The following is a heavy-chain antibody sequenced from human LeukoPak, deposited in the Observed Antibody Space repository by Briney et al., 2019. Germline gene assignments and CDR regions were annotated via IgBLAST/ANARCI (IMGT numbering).Heavy chain of an antibody. V-gene: IGHV1-8*01. CDR1: GYTFVSYD. D-gene: IGHD7-27*01. Sequence: ASVKVSCKASGYTFVSYDINWVRQATGQGPEWMGWMSPKSGNTGYAQKFQGRVTMTRDTSINTAYMELSGLISEDAAVYYCTRGPPNWGYDFWGQGTLVTVSS. CDR2: MSPKSGNT. CDR3: TRGPPNWGYDF. J-gene: IGHJ4*02.